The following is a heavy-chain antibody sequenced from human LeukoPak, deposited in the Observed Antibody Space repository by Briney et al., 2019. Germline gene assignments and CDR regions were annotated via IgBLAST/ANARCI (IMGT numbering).Heavy chain of an antibody. CDR1: GYTFTSYG. Sequence: GASVKVSCKASGYTFTSYGISWVRQAPGQGLEWMGWISAYNGNTNYAQKLQGRVTMTTDTSTSTAYMELRSLRSEDTAMYYCARQKAYDLLTAAGYYFDYWGQGTLVTVSS. V-gene: IGHV1-18*01. D-gene: IGHD3-9*01. CDR2: ISAYNGNT. J-gene: IGHJ4*02. CDR3: ARQKAYDLLTAAGYYFDY.